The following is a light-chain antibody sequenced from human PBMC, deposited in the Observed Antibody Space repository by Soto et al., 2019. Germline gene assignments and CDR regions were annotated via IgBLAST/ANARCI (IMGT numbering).Light chain of an antibody. CDR3: SSYTTSAPYV. CDR1: SSDVGAYNF. J-gene: IGLJ1*01. V-gene: IGLV2-14*01. CDR2: EVT. Sequence: QSALTQPASVSGSPGQSITLSCTGTSSDVGAYNFVSWYQHHPGRAPKLIIYEVTIRPSGVSNRFSGSKSGNTASLTISCLQAEDEAYYYCSSYTTSAPYVFGSGTKLTVL.